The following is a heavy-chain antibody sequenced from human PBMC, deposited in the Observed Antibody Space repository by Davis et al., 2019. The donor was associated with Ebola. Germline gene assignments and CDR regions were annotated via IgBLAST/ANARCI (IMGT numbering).Heavy chain of an antibody. CDR3: ARGRLLWFGELFP. Sequence: MPSETLSLTCAVYGGSFSGYYWSWVRQPPGQGLEWIGEINHSGSTNYNPSLKSRVTISVDTSKNQFSLKLSSVTAADTAVYYCARGRLLWFGELFPWGQGTLVTVSS. J-gene: IGHJ5*02. CDR2: INHSGST. D-gene: IGHD3-10*01. V-gene: IGHV4-34*01. CDR1: GGSFSGYY.